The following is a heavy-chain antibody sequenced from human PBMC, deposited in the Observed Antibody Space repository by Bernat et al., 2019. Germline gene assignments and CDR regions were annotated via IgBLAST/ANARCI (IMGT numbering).Heavy chain of an antibody. Sequence: QVQLVQSGAEVKKPGSSVKVSCKASGGTFSSYAISWVRQAPGQGLEWMGGIIPIFGTANYAQKFQGRVTITADKSKSTAYMELSSLRSEDTAVYYCARDGKIEVVAATWNAFDIWGQGTMVTVSS. CDR3: ARDGKIEVVAATWNAFDI. V-gene: IGHV1-69*06. D-gene: IGHD2-15*01. CDR2: IIPIFGTA. J-gene: IGHJ3*02. CDR1: GGTFSSYA.